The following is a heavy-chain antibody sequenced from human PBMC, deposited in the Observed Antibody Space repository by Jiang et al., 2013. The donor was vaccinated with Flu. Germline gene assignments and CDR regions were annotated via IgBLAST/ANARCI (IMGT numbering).Heavy chain of an antibody. J-gene: IGHJ4*02. CDR1: GYSFTSYW. D-gene: IGHD3-22*01. CDR2: IYPGDSDT. CDR3: ARRDYYDSSGYYSYYFDY. V-gene: IGHV5-51*01. Sequence: GAEVKKPGESLKISCKGSGYSFTSYWIGWVRQMPGKGLEWMGIIYPGDSDTRYSPSFQGQVTISADKSISTAYLQWSSLKASDTAMYYCARRDYYDSSGYYSYYFDYWGQGTLVTVSS.